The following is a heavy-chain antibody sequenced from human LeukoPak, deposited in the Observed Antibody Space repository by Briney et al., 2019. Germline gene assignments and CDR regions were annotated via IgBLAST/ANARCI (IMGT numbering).Heavy chain of an antibody. CDR3: ARSLWPEDY. Sequence: GGSLGLSCAASGFTFSSYWMSWVRQAPGKGLERVANIKQDGSEKNYVDSVKGRFTISRDNAKTSLYLQMNSLRAEDTAVYYCARSLWPEDYWGQGTLVTVSS. CDR1: GFTFSSYW. V-gene: IGHV3-7*01. D-gene: IGHD5-18*01. J-gene: IGHJ4*02. CDR2: IKQDGSEK.